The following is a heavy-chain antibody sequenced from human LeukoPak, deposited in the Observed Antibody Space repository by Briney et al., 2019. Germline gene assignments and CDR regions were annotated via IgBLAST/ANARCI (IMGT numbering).Heavy chain of an antibody. Sequence: GGSLRLSCTASGFTFGDYAMSWVRQAPGKGLEWVGFIRSKAYGGTTEYAASEKGRFTISRDDSKSIAYLQMNSLKTEDTAVYYCTRVLGRGYCSSTSCQNSYYYGMDVWGQGTTVTVSS. V-gene: IGHV3-49*04. CDR2: IRSKAYGGTT. CDR1: GFTFGDYA. D-gene: IGHD2-2*01. J-gene: IGHJ6*02. CDR3: TRVLGRGYCSSTSCQNSYYYGMDV.